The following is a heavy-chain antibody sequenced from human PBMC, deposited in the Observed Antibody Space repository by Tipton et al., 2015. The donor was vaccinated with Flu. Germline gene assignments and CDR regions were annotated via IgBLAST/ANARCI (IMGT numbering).Heavy chain of an antibody. D-gene: IGHD3-22*01. Sequence: LRLSCTVSGGSISSGSYYWSWIRQPAGKGLEWIGRIYTCGSTNYNPSLKSRVTISVDTSKNQFSLKLSSVTAADTAVYYCAREGDSSGHDAFDIWGQGQWSPSLQ. CDR3: AREGDSSGHDAFDI. CDR2: IYTCGST. V-gene: IGHV4-61*02. J-gene: IGHJ3*02. CDR1: GGSISSGSYY.